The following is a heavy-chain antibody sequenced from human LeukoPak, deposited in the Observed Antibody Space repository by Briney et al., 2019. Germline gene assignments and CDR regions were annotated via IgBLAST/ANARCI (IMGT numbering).Heavy chain of an antibody. CDR1: GFTFSSYA. CDR3: AKSRGYYYYYGMDV. Sequence: GGSLRLSCTASGFTFSSYAMNWVRQAPGKGLEWVSGISGSGGSTYYADSVKGRFTISRDKSKNTLYLQMNSLRAEDTAVYYCAKSRGYYYYYGMDVWGQGTTVTVSS. V-gene: IGHV3-23*01. CDR2: ISGSGGST. J-gene: IGHJ6*02.